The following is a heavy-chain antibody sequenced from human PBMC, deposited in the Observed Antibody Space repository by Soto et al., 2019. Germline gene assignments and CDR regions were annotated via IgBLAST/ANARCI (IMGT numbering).Heavy chain of an antibody. CDR3: ARGFKDPYNFRRYYYYYGMDV. J-gene: IGHJ6*02. V-gene: IGHV1-18*01. CDR2: ISAYNGNT. CDR1: GYTFTSYG. Sequence: ASVKVSCKASGYTFTSYGISWVRQAPGQGLEWMGWISAYNGNTNYAQKLQGRVTMTTDTSTSTAYMELRSLRSDDTAVYYCARGFKDPYNFRRYYYYYGMDVWGQGTTVTVSS. D-gene: IGHD1-1*01.